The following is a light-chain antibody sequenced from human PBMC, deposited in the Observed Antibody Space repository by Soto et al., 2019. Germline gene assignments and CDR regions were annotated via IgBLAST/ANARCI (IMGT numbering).Light chain of an antibody. CDR2: EAS. J-gene: IGKJ1*01. CDR1: QSIRYS. CDR3: QQYTSYPWT. Sequence: HMSQSPSTFSASLGDRSTITCRASQSIRYSLDWFQQKTGKAPRLLIYEASRLESGVPSRIRGSGSGTEFTLTISSLQPDDFEPYYCQQYTSYPWTFGQGTKVDIK. V-gene: IGKV1-5*03.